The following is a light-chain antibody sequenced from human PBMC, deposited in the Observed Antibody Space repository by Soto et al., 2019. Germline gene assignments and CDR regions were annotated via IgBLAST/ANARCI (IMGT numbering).Light chain of an antibody. CDR2: DVS. J-gene: IGLJ2*01. CDR3: SSSTSSSTLVV. CDR1: SSDVGGYNY. V-gene: IGLV2-14*01. Sequence: QSALTQPASVSGSPGQSITISCTGTSSDVGGYNYVSWYQQHPGKAPKLMIYDVSNRPSGVSNRFSGSKSGNTASLTISGLPAEHEADYYCSSSTSSSTLVVFGGGTKLTVL.